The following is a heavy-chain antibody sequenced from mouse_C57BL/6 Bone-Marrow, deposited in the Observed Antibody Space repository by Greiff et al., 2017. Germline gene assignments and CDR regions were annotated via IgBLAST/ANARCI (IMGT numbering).Heavy chain of an antibody. Sequence: QVQLQQSGAELVRPGASVTLSCKASGYTFTDYEMHWVKQTPVHGLEWIGAIDPETGGTAYNQKFKCKAILTADKSSSTAYMELRSLTSEDAAVYYSTNYYGKDAMDYWVQGTSVTVSS. V-gene: IGHV1-15*01. J-gene: IGHJ4*01. CDR1: GYTFTDYE. D-gene: IGHD1-1*01. CDR2: IDPETGGT. CDR3: TNYYGKDAMDY.